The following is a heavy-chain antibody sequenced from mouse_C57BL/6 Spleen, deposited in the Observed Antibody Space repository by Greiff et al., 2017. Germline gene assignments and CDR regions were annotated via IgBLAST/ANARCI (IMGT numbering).Heavy chain of an antibody. Sequence: QVQLQQPGAELVRPGTSVKLSCKASGYTFTSYWMHWVKQRPGQGLEWIGVIDPSDSYTNYNQKFKGKATLTVDTSSSTAYMQLSSLTSEDSAVYYCARDGNWTWFAYWGQGTLVTVSA. CDR3: ARDGNWTWFAY. J-gene: IGHJ3*01. CDR1: GYTFTSYW. D-gene: IGHD2-1*01. CDR2: IDPSDSYT. V-gene: IGHV1-59*01.